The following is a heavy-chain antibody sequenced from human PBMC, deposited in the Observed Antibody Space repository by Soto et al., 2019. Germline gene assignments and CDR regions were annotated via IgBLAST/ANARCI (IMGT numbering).Heavy chain of an antibody. Sequence: GGSLRLSCAASGFTFSSYSMNWVRQAPGKGLEWVSYISSSSSTIYYADSVKGRFTISRDNAKNSLYLQMNSLRAEDTAVYYCARPFEDDYIWGSFKNFDYWGQGTLVTVSS. J-gene: IGHJ4*02. V-gene: IGHV3-48*01. CDR2: ISSSSSTI. D-gene: IGHD3-16*01. CDR3: ARPFEDDYIWGSFKNFDY. CDR1: GFTFSSYS.